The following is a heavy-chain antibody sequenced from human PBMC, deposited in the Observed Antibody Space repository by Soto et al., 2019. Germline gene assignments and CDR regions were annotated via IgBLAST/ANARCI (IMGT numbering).Heavy chain of an antibody. D-gene: IGHD3-3*01. CDR3: AKDSYYDFWSGYLDYYYYGMDV. Sequence: HPGGSLRLSCAASGFTFSSYAMSWGRQAPGKGLEWVSAISGSGGSTYYADSVKGRFTISRDNSKNTLYLQMNSLRAEDTAVYYCAKDSYYDFWSGYLDYYYYGMDVWGQGTTVTVSS. CDR1: GFTFSSYA. CDR2: ISGSGGST. J-gene: IGHJ6*02. V-gene: IGHV3-23*01.